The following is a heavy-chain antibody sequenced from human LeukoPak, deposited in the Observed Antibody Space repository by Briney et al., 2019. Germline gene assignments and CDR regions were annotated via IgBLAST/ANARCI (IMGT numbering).Heavy chain of an antibody. J-gene: IGHJ6*03. Sequence: PSQTLSLTCTVSGGSISSGSYYWSWIRQPAGKGLEWIGRIYTSGSTNYNPSLKSRVTISVDTSKNQFSLKLSSVTAADTAVYYCAGYMKNPGPYYYYYMDVWGKGTTVTVSS. V-gene: IGHV4-61*02. D-gene: IGHD1-1*01. CDR2: IYTSGST. CDR1: GGSISSGSYY. CDR3: AGYMKNPGPYYYYYMDV.